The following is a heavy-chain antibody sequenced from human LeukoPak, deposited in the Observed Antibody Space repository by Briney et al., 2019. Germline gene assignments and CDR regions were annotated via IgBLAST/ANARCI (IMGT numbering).Heavy chain of an antibody. CDR2: ISSSGSTI. CDR3: ARDSLYLYDYGDDGDAFDI. V-gene: IGHV3-48*03. CDR1: GFTFSSYE. J-gene: IGHJ3*02. D-gene: IGHD4-17*01. Sequence: GGSLRLSCAASGFTFSSYEMNWVRQAPGKGLEWVSYISSSGSTIYYADSVKGRFTISRDNAKNSVYLQMNSLRAEDTAVYYCARDSLYLYDYGDDGDAFDIWGQGTMVTVSS.